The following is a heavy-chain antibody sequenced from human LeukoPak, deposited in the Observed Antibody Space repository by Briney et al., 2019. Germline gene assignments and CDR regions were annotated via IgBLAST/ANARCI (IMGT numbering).Heavy chain of an antibody. CDR1: GGSISSYY. V-gene: IGHV4-59*01. Sequence: SETLSLTCTVSGGSISSYYWSWIRQPPGKGLEWIGYIYHSGSTNYNPSLKSRGTISVDTSKNQFSLRLSSVTAADTAVYYCARGQRLFDFWGQGTLVTVSS. D-gene: IGHD2-2*01. J-gene: IGHJ4*02. CDR2: IYHSGST. CDR3: ARGQRLFDF.